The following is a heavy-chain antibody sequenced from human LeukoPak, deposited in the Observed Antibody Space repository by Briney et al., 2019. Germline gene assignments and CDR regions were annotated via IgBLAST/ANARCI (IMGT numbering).Heavy chain of an antibody. Sequence: SETLSLTCTVSGCSISSYYWSWIRQPRGKGLEWIGYIYYSGSTNYNPSFKSRVTISVDTSKNQFSLKLSSVTAADTAVYYCASHPGGSYYDSSGYYSLDAFDIWGQGAMVTVSS. V-gene: IGHV4-59*08. J-gene: IGHJ3*02. CDR2: IYYSGST. CDR3: ASHPGGSYYDSSGYYSLDAFDI. D-gene: IGHD3-22*01. CDR1: GCSISSYY.